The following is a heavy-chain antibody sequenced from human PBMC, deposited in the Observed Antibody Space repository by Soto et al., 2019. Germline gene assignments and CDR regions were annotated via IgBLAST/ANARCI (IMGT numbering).Heavy chain of an antibody. CDR3: AKAYYDILTGYYKTYYYYYGMDV. Sequence: GGSLRLSCAASGFPFNTYAMNWVRQAPGKGLEWVSVISYDGSNKYYADSVKGRFTISRDNSKNTLYLQMNSLRAEDTAVYYCAKAYYDILTGYYKTYYYYYGMDVWGQGTTVTVSS. CDR2: ISYDGSNK. V-gene: IGHV3-30*18. D-gene: IGHD3-9*01. CDR1: GFPFNTYA. J-gene: IGHJ6*02.